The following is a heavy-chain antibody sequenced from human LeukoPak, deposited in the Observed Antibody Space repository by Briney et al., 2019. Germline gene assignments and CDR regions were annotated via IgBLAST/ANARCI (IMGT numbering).Heavy chain of an antibody. D-gene: IGHD6-13*01. Sequence: GGSLRLSCAASGFTFDDYAMHWVRQAPGKGLEWVSGISWNSGSIGYADSVKGRFTISRENAKNSLYLQMNSLRAGDTAVYYCARVHSSSWYSHNAFDIWGQGTMVTVSS. J-gene: IGHJ3*02. CDR3: ARVHSSSWYSHNAFDI. CDR2: ISWNSGSI. V-gene: IGHV3-9*01. CDR1: GFTFDDYA.